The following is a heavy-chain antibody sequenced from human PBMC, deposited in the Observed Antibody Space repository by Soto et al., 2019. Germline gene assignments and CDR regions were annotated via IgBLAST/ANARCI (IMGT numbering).Heavy chain of an antibody. Sequence: QLLESGGGFVQPGGSLQLSCEASGPSFSSYAMTWIRQTPGKGLVWLSGISGSGEVTLYGDSVRGRVTISRDNSKNMVYLQLTSLRPEDTAVYYCAGPVVGYQVLFGTWYGTRTDFCGQGTLVTVSS. V-gene: IGHV3-23*01. D-gene: IGHD6-13*01. CDR3: AGPVVGYQVLFGTWYGTRTDF. CDR1: GPSFSSYA. J-gene: IGHJ4*02. CDR2: ISGSGEVT.